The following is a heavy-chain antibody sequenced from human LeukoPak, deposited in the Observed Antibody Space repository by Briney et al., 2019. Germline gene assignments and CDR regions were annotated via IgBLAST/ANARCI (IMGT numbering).Heavy chain of an antibody. CDR3: ARGRDLDCSSTSCSMFDY. J-gene: IGHJ4*02. CDR2: INPNSGGT. V-gene: IGHV1-2*02. D-gene: IGHD2-2*01. CDR1: GYSFTGYY. Sequence: ASVKVSCKASGYSFTGYYIHWVRQAPGQGLEWMGWINPNSGGTNYAQKFQDRVTMTRDTSINTAYMELSRLTSDDTAVYYCARGRDLDCSSTSCSMFDYWGQGTLVTVSS.